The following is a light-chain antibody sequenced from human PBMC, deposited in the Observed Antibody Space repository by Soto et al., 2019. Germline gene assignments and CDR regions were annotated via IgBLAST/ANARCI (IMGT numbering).Light chain of an antibody. V-gene: IGKV1-5*03. CDR1: QSISNW. CDR3: QHYNSYPAT. Sequence: DIQMTQSPSTLSASVGDRVTITCRASQSISNWLACYQQKSGKAPNLLIYKASNLQSGVPSRFSGPGSGTEFTLTISSLHPDNFPTYYCQHYNSYPATFGGGTPLAIK. CDR2: KAS. J-gene: IGKJ4*01.